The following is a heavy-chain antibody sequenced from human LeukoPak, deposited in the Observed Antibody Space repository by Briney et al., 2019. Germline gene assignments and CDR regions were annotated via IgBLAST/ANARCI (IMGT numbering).Heavy chain of an antibody. V-gene: IGHV2-5*02. CDR3: VNSAVSHIYGDYMYFDY. CDR1: GFSLSTSGVG. J-gene: IGHJ4*02. CDR2: IYWDDDK. Sequence: SGPTMVKPTQTLTLTCTFSGFSLSTSGVGVGWIRQPPGKALEWLALIYWDDDKRYSPSLKSRLTITKDTSKNQVVLTMTNMDPVDTATYYCVNSAVSHIYGDYMYFDYWGQGTLVTVSS. D-gene: IGHD4-17*01.